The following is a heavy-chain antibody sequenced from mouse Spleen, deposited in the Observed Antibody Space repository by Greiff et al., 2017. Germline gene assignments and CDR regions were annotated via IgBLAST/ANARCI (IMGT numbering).Heavy chain of an antibody. V-gene: IGHV7-3*01. Sequence: EVQGVESGGGLVQPGGSLSLSCAASGFTFTDYYMSWVRQPPGKALEWLGFIRNKANGYTTEYSASVKGRFTISRDNSQSILYLQMNALRAEDSATYYCARFPQTARATYAMDYWGQGTSVTVSS. D-gene: IGHD3-2*01. J-gene: IGHJ4*01. CDR3: ARFPQTARATYAMDY. CDR1: GFTFTDYY. CDR2: IRNKANGYTT.